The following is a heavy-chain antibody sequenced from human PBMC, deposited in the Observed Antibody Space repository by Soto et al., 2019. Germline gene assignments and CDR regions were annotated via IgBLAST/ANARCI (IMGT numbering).Heavy chain of an antibody. D-gene: IGHD6-6*01. CDR3: AKVGDYSSSSDFPYYFDY. J-gene: IGHJ4*02. CDR1: GFTFSSYA. CDR2: ISGSGGST. V-gene: IGHV3-23*01. Sequence: GGSLRLSCAASGFTFSSYAMSWVRQAPGKGLEWVSAISGSGGSTYYADSVKGRFTISRDNSKNTLYLQMNSLRAEDTAVYYCAKVGDYSSSSDFPYYFDYWGQGTLVTVSS.